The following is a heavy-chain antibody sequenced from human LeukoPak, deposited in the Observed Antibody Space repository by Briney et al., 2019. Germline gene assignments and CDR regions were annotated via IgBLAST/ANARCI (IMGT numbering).Heavy chain of an antibody. CDR2: MNPNSGNT. CDR1: GYTFNSYD. V-gene: IGHV1-8*01. J-gene: IGHJ3*02. CDR3: ARVLPSTYYDRGSGAFDI. Sequence: GASVKVSCKASGYTFNSYDINWVRLAAGQGLEWMGWMNPNSGNTGYAQQFQGRVTMTRDTSTSTVHMELSSLRSEDTAVYYCARVLPSTYYDRGSGAFDIWGQGTMVTVSS. D-gene: IGHD3-22*01.